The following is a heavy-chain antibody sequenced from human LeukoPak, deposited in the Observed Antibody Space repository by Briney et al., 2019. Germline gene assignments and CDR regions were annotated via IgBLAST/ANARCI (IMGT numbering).Heavy chain of an antibody. J-gene: IGHJ4*02. CDR2: ISYDGSNK. CDR3: ASSPCPTNC. D-gene: IGHD4-11*01. CDR1: GFTFSSYA. Sequence: GGSLRLSCAASGFTFSSYAMHWVRQAPGKGLEWVAVISYDGSNKYYADSVKGRFTISRDNSKNTLYLQMNSLRAEDTAVYYCASSPCPTNCWGQGTLVTVS. V-gene: IGHV3-30*04.